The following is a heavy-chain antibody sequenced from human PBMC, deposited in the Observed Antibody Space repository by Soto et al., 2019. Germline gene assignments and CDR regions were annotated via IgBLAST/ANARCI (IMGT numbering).Heavy chain of an antibody. Sequence: GGSLRLSCAASGFTFSSYAMSGVRQAPGKGLEWVSAISGSGGSTYYADSVKGRFTISRDNSKNTLYLQMNSLRAEDTAVYYCAKAYSSGWYSPLDVYWGQGTLVTVSS. D-gene: IGHD6-19*01. J-gene: IGHJ4*02. CDR2: ISGSGGST. V-gene: IGHV3-23*01. CDR1: GFTFSSYA. CDR3: AKAYSSGWYSPLDVY.